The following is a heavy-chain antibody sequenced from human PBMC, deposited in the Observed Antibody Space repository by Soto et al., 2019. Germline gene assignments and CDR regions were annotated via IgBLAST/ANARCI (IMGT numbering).Heavy chain of an antibody. Sequence: SETLSLTCTVSGDSISSADYCWSWSRQTAGKGLEWIGHIFYSGTTYYNPSLKSRLTISVDTSKNHFSLRLTSVTAADTAVYYCARDLWVEPELYYYGMDVWGQGTTVTVSS. CDR1: GDSISSADYC. D-gene: IGHD1-1*01. CDR2: IFYSGTT. J-gene: IGHJ6*02. CDR3: ARDLWVEPELYYYGMDV. V-gene: IGHV4-30-4*01.